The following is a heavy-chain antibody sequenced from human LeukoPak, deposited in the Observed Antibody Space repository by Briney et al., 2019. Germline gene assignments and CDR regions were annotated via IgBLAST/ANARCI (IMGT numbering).Heavy chain of an antibody. CDR2: ISGSGGTT. V-gene: IGHV3-23*01. CDR3: AEGSEYST. CDR1: GFTFNNYA. Sequence: PGGSLRLSCAASGFTFNNYAMNWVRQAPGKGLEWVSTISGSGGTTYYADSVKGRFTISRDNSKNTLYLQMNSLRAEDTAVYYCAEGSEYSTWGQGTLVTVSS. J-gene: IGHJ4*02. D-gene: IGHD2/OR15-2a*01.